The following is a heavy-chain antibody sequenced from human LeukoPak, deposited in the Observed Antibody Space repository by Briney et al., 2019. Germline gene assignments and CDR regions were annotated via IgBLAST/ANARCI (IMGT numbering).Heavy chain of an antibody. V-gene: IGHV2-70*01. CDR3: ARSGRGWSYYYGMDV. Sequence: ESGPTLVNPTQTLTLTCTFSGFSLSTSGMCVSWIRQPPGKALEWLALIDWDDDKYYSTSLKTRLTISKDTSKNQVVLTMTNMDPVDTATYYCARSGRGWSYYYGMDVWGQGTTVTVSS. CDR1: GFSLSTSGMC. J-gene: IGHJ6*02. CDR2: IDWDDDK. D-gene: IGHD2-15*01.